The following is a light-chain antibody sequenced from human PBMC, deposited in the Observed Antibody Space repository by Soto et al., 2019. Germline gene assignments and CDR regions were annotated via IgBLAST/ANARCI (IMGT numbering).Light chain of an antibody. V-gene: IGKV1-13*02. CDR2: DAS. CDR1: QGISSA. Sequence: AIQLTQSPSSLSASVGDRVTITCRASQGISSALAWYQQKPGKAPKLLIYDASSLESGVPSRFSGSGSGTDVTLTISSLQPEDFATYYCQQDTFGQGTRLEIK. J-gene: IGKJ5*01. CDR3: QQDT.